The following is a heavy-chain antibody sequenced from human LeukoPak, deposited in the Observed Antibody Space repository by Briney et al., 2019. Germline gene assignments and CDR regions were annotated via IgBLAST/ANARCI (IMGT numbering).Heavy chain of an antibody. V-gene: IGHV1-3*01. Sequence: ASVKASCKASGYTFTSYAMHWVRQAPGQRLEWMGWINAGNGNTKYSQKFQGRVAITRDTSASTAYMELSSLRSEDTAVYYCARVLSGYEIYYFDYWGQGTLVTVSS. CDR3: ARVLSGYEIYYFDY. J-gene: IGHJ4*02. D-gene: IGHD5-12*01. CDR1: GYTFTSYA. CDR2: INAGNGNT.